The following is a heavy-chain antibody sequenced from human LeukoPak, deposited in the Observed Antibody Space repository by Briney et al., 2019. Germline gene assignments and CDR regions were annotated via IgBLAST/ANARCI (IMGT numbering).Heavy chain of an antibody. Sequence: HPGGSLRLSCAASGFTFSSYGMHWVRQAPGKGLEWVAFIRYDGSKKYYADSVKGRFTISRDNSKNTLYLQMNSLRAEDTAVYYCAKRVGITGANNWFDPWGQGTLVTVSS. J-gene: IGHJ5*02. CDR3: AKRVGITGANNWFDP. D-gene: IGHD1-7*01. CDR1: GFTFSSYG. V-gene: IGHV3-30*02. CDR2: IRYDGSKK.